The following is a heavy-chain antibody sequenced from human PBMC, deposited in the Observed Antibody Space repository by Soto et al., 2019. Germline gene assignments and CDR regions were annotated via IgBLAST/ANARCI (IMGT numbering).Heavy chain of an antibody. V-gene: IGHV2-5*02. CDR1: GFSLSTSGVG. CDR2: IYWDDGK. CDR3: ACRPAYDISTGYYPFDY. D-gene: IGHD3-9*01. J-gene: IGHJ4*02. Sequence: SGPTLVNPTQTLTLTCTFSGFSLSTSGVGVAWIRQPPGKALEWLALIYWDDGKRYSPSLKTRLNITKDASKNQVVLTLTNVDPVDTPTYYCACRPAYDISTGYYPFDYWGQGSLVTVSS.